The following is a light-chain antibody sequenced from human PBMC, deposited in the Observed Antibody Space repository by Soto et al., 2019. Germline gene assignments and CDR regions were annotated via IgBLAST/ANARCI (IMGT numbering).Light chain of an antibody. CDR3: QQRSNWPST. J-gene: IGKJ4*01. CDR1: QSVSSY. V-gene: IGKV3-11*01. Sequence: EIVLTQSPATLSLSPGERAALSCRASQSVSSYLAWYQQQPGQAPRLLIYDAFKRATGIPARFSGSGSGTDFNLIISSLEPEDFAVYYCQQRSNWPSTFGGGTKVEVK. CDR2: DAF.